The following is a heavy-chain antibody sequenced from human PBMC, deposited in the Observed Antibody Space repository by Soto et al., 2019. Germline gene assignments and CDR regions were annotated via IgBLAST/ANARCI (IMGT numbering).Heavy chain of an antibody. CDR1: GVSISTSNYY. V-gene: IGHV4-39*01. J-gene: IGHJ4*02. D-gene: IGHD2-21*02. Sequence: SETLSLTCTVSGVSISTSNYYCGWFRQPPGKGLDWIGNIYYSGTTYYNPSLKSRVTISVDTSKNQFSLKLNPVAAADTAVYYCATFVVPASTHTDFEFWGPGTLGNVSS. CDR2: IYYSGTT. CDR3: ATFVVPASTHTDFEF.